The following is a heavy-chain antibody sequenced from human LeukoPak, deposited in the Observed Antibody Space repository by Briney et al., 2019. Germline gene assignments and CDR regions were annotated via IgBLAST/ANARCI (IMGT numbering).Heavy chain of an antibody. Sequence: SETLSLTCAVHGASFNTYYWNWIRQSPGKGLEWIGEINHTGTTNYNPSLKSRVTISVDTSKNQFSLKLSSVTAADTAIYYCARGAADRNTYYYYIDVWGKGTTVTVSS. CDR2: INHTGTT. D-gene: IGHD2-15*01. V-gene: IGHV4-34*01. CDR3: ARGAADRNTYYYYIDV. CDR1: GASFNTYY. J-gene: IGHJ6*03.